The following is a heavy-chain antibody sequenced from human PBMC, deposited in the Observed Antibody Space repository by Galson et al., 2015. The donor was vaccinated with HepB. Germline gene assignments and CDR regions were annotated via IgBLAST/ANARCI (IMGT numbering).Heavy chain of an antibody. V-gene: IGHV4-61*08. D-gene: IGHD3-16*01. J-gene: IGHJ5*02. CDR3: ARSRFGKFDP. Sequence: ETLSLTCTVSGGSISSGDYYWSWIRQPPGKGLEWIGYIYYSGSTNYNPSLNSRVTISVDTSKNQFSLKLSSVPAADTAVYYCARSRFGKFDPWGQGTLVTVSS. CDR1: GGSISSGDYY. CDR2: IYYSGST.